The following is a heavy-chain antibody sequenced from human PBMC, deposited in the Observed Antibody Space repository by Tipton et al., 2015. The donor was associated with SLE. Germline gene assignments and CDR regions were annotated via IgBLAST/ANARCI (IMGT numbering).Heavy chain of an antibody. CDR2: MNPNSGNT. D-gene: IGHD2-2*01. V-gene: IGHV1-8*01. J-gene: IGHJ6*03. Sequence: QSGPEVKKPGASVKVSCKASGYTFTSYDINWVRQATGQGLEWMGWMNPNSGNTGYAQKFQGRVTMTRNTSISTAYMELSSLRSEDTAVYYCARAQGTSYYYYYMDVWGKGTTVTVPS. CDR3: ARAQGTSYYYYYMDV. CDR1: GYTFTSYD.